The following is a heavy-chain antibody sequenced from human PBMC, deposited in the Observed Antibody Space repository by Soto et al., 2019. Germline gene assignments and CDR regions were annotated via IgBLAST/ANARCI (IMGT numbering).Heavy chain of an antibody. CDR3: ARDIRYSSASDAFDI. CDR1: GYTFTSYG. Sequence: GASVKVSCKASGYTFTSYGISWVRQAPGQGLEWMGWISAYNGNTNYAQKLQGRVTMTTDTSTSTAYMELRSLRSDDTAVYYCARDIRYSSASDAFDIWGQGTMVTVSS. CDR2: ISAYNGNT. D-gene: IGHD6-19*01. J-gene: IGHJ3*02. V-gene: IGHV1-18*01.